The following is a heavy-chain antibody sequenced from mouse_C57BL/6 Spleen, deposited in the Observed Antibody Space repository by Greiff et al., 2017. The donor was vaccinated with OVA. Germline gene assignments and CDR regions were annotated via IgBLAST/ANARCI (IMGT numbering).Heavy chain of an antibody. Sequence: EVKLMESEGGLVQPGSSMKLSCTASGFTFSDYYMAWVRQVPEKGLEWVANINYDGSSTYYLDSLKSRFIISRDNAKNILYLQMSSLKSEDTATYYCARSRDYYGSSPYWYFDVWGTGTTVTVSS. J-gene: IGHJ1*03. CDR2: INYDGSST. D-gene: IGHD1-1*01. V-gene: IGHV5-16*01. CDR3: ARSRDYYGSSPYWYFDV. CDR1: GFTFSDYY.